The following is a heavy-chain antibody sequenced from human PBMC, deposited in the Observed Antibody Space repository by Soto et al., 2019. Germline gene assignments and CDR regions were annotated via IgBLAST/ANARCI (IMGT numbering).Heavy chain of an antibody. Sequence: ASVKVSCKVSGYTLTELSMHWVRQAPGKGLEWMGGFDPEDGETIYAQRFQGRVTMTEDTSTDTAYMELSSLRSEDTAVYYCATVWGGYYPFDYWGQGTLVTVSS. CDR1: GYTLTELS. D-gene: IGHD1-26*01. CDR2: FDPEDGET. V-gene: IGHV1-24*01. J-gene: IGHJ4*02. CDR3: ATVWGGYYPFDY.